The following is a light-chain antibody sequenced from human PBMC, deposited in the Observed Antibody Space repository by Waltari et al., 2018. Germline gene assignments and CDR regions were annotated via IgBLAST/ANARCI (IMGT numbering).Light chain of an antibody. CDR1: NIGSKS. CDR3: QVWDSSSDHYV. Sequence: SYVLTQPPSVSVAPGKTARITCGGNNIGSKSVHWYQQKPGQAPVLVIYYDSDRPSGIPERFSGSNSGNTATLTISGVEAGDEAYYYCQVWDSSSDHYVFGTGTKVTVL. CDR2: YDS. V-gene: IGLV3-21*04. J-gene: IGLJ1*01.